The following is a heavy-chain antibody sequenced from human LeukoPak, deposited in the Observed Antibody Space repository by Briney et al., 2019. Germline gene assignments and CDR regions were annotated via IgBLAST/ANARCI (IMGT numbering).Heavy chain of an antibody. J-gene: IGHJ3*02. Sequence: GRSLRLSCAASGFTFSSYGMHWVRQAPGKGLEWVAVIWYDGSNKYYTDSVKGRFTISRDNSKNTLYLQMNSLRAEDTAVYYCAREHTAMAEGAFDIWGQGTMVTVSS. CDR1: GFTFSSYG. V-gene: IGHV3-33*01. CDR3: AREHTAMAEGAFDI. D-gene: IGHD5-18*01. CDR2: IWYDGSNK.